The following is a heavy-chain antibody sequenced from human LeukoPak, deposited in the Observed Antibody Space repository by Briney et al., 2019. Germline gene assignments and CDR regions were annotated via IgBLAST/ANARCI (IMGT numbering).Heavy chain of an antibody. CDR3: ANEIRPNDY. D-gene: IGHD4-17*01. CDR1: GFTFSSHA. V-gene: IGHV3-23*01. J-gene: IGHJ4*02. Sequence: PGGSLRLSCAASGFTFSSHAMCWVRQAPGRGLEWVSSIDISGDNAHYAGSVKGRFTISRDNSKNTLYLQMDSLRAEDSAVYYCANEIRPNDYWGQGTLVTVSS. CDR2: IDISGDNA.